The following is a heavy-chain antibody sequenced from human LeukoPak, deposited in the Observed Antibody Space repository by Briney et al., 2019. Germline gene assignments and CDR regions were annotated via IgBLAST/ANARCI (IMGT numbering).Heavy chain of an antibody. CDR1: GGSISDYY. J-gene: IGHJ4*01. Sequence: SETLPLTCTFSGGSISDYYWSWIRQPAGKGLEWIGRIYTSGSTNYNPSLKSRVTMSVDTSKNQFSLKLSSVTAADTAVYYCARGVGSGWSEHIDYWGQGTLVTVSS. CDR3: ARGVGSGWSEHIDY. D-gene: IGHD6-19*01. CDR2: IYTSGST. V-gene: IGHV4-4*07.